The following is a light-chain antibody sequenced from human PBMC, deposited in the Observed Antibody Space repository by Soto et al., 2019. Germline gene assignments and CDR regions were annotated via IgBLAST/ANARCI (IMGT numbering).Light chain of an antibody. CDR3: QQYNNWPPWT. CDR2: GAS. J-gene: IGKJ1*01. CDR1: QNVGSRY. Sequence: EIVLTQSPGTLSLSPGERATLSCRASQNVGSRYLAWYQQKPGQAPRLLIYGASTRATGIPARFSGSGSGTEFTLTISSLQSEDFAVYYCQQYNNWPPWTFGQGTKVDIK. V-gene: IGKV3-15*01.